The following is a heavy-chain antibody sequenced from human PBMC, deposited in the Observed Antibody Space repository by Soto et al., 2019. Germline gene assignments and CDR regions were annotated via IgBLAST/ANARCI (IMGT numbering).Heavy chain of an antibody. CDR3: ARPSSTEYYGDYYFDY. CDR2: IYYSGST. J-gene: IGHJ4*02. D-gene: IGHD4-17*01. CDR1: GGSISSSSYY. Sequence: SETLSLTCTVSGGSISSSSYYWGWIRQPPGKGLEWIGSIYYSGSTYYNPSLKSRVTISVDTSKNQFSLKLSSVTAADTAVYYCARPSSTEYYGDYYFDYWGQGTLVTVPQ. V-gene: IGHV4-39*01.